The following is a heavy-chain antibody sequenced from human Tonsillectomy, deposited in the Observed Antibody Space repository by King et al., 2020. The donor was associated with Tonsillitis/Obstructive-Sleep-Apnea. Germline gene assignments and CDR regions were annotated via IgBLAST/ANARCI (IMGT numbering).Heavy chain of an antibody. D-gene: IGHD6-13*01. J-gene: IGHJ4*02. CDR2: ISGSGYST. CDR3: AKMGGTTWYYFDY. Sequence: VQLVESGGGLVQPGGSLRLSCAASGFTFSSYAMNWVRQAPGKGLEWVSAISGSGYSTYYADSVKGRFTISRDNSKNTLYLQMNNLRAEDTAVYYCAKMGGTTWYYFDYWGQGTLVTVSS. V-gene: IGHV3-23*04. CDR1: GFTFSSYA.